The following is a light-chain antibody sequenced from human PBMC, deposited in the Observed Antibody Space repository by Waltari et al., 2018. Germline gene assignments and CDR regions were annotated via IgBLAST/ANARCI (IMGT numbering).Light chain of an antibody. CDR2: YKSDSEK. V-gene: IGLV5-37*01. CDR1: RDINVVDFK. CDR3: MFWPSNVWV. J-gene: IGLJ3*02. Sequence: QPVLTQSPSSSASPGASARLTCPVPRDINVVDFKIYWYQQTPGSPPRFLLYYKSDSEKAQGSGVPSRFSGSKDASANAGILLISGLQSEDEADYYCMFWPSNVWVFGGGTKLTVL.